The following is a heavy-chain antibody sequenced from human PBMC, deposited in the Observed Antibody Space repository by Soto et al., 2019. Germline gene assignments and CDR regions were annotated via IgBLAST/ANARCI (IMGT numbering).Heavy chain of an antibody. J-gene: IGHJ4*02. D-gene: IGHD3-22*01. CDR1: GGTFSSYS. CDR3: ARGPYYDSSGYPAPFGY. CDR2: IIPIFGTA. V-gene: IGHV1-69*13. Sequence: GASVKVSCKASGGTFSSYSISWVRQAPGQGLEWMGGIIPIFGTANYAQKFQGRVTITADESTSTAYMELSSLRSEDTAVYYCARGPYYDSSGYPAPFGYWGQGTLVTVS.